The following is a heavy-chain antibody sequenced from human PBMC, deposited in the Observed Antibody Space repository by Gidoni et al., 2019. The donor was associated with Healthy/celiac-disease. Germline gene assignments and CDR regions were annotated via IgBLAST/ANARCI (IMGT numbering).Heavy chain of an antibody. CDR2: INPNSGGT. V-gene: IGHV1-2*02. D-gene: IGHD2-15*01. CDR1: GYTFTGYY. CDR3: ARVFGGDWFDP. Sequence: QVQLVQSGAAGKKPGGSVQVSCKASGYTFTGYYMHCVRQAPGQGLEWLGWINPNSGGTNYAQKFQGRVTMTRDTSISTAYMELSRLRADDTAVYYCARVFGGDWFDPWGQGTLVTVSS. J-gene: IGHJ5*02.